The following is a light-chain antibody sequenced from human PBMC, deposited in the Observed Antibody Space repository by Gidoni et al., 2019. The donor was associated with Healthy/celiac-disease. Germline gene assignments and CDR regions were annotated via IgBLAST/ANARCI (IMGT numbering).Light chain of an antibody. V-gene: IGKV3-11*01. J-gene: IGKJ4*01. Sequence: ENALTQSPATLSLSPGERATLSCRASQNVSSYLAWYHQKPGQAPRLLIYDASNRATSIPARFSGSGSATDVTLTISSLEPEDFSVYYCQQRSNWPPLTFGGGTKVEIK. CDR1: QNVSSY. CDR3: QQRSNWPPLT. CDR2: DAS.